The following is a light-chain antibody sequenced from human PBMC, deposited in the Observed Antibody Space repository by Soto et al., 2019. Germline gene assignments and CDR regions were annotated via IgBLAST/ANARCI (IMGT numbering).Light chain of an antibody. CDR1: QSVLHSSNNKNY. V-gene: IGKV4-1*01. Sequence: DIVMTQSPDSLAVSLGERATINCKSSQSVLHSSNNKNYLAWHQQKPGQPPKLLIYWASTRESGVPDRFSGSGSGTDFTLTISSLQAEDVAVYYCQQHYSTPYTFGQGTKLEIK. CDR3: QQHYSTPYT. CDR2: WAS. J-gene: IGKJ2*01.